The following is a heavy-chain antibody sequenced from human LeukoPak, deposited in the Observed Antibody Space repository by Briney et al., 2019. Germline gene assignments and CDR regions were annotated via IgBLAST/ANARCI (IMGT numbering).Heavy chain of an antibody. CDR2: INPNSGGT. V-gene: IGHV1-2*02. D-gene: IGHD3-22*01. CDR1: GYAFTGYY. J-gene: IGHJ1*01. Sequence: ASVKVSCKASGYAFTGYYMHWVRQAPGQGLEWMGWINPNSGGTNYAQKFQGRVTMTRDTSISTAYMELSRLRSDDTAVYYCARGYYDSSDYEYFQHWGQGTLVTVSS. CDR3: ARGYYDSSDYEYFQH.